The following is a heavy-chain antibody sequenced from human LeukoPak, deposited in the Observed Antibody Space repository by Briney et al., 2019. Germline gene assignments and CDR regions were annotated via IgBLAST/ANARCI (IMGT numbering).Heavy chain of an antibody. CDR1: GGSISSYY. CDR3: AGAGGTLATSRMDV. CDR2: IYYSGST. D-gene: IGHD2-2*01. V-gene: IGHV4-59*08. Sequence: SETLSLTCTVSGGSISSYYWSWIRQPPGKGLEWIGYIYYSGSTNYNPSLKSRVTISVDTSKNQFSLKLSSVTAADTAVYYCAGAGGTLATSRMDVWGQGTTVTVSS. J-gene: IGHJ6*02.